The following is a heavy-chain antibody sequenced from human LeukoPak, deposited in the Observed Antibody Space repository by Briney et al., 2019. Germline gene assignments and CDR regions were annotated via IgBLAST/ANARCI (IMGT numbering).Heavy chain of an antibody. V-gene: IGHV4-34*01. D-gene: IGHD3-10*01. J-gene: IGHJ4*02. CDR3: ARGLYYSGSGRTFDS. CDR2: INHSGST. CDR1: DDSFSGYY. Sequence: SETLSLTCVVYDDSFSGYYWGWIRQPPGTGLEWIGEINHSGSTNYNPSLKSRVTISVDTSKNHFSLKVSSVTAADTAMYFCARGLYYSGSGRTFDSWGQGTLVTVSS.